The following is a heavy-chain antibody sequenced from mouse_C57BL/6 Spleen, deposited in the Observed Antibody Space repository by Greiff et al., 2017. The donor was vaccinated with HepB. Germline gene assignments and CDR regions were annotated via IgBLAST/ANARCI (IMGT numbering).Heavy chain of an antibody. V-gene: IGHV1-54*01. D-gene: IGHD1-1*01. CDR2: INPGSGGT. J-gene: IGHJ1*03. Sequence: VQLVESGAELVRPGTSVKVSCKASGYAFTNYLIEWVKQRPGQGLEWIGVINPGSGGTNYNEKFKGKATLTADKSSSTAYMQLSSLTSEDSAVYFCARDYGSRWWYFDVWGTGTTVTVSS. CDR3: ARDYGSRWWYFDV. CDR1: GYAFTNYL.